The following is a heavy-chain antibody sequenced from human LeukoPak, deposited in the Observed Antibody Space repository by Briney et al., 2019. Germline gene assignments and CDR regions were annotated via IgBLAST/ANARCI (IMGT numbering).Heavy chain of an antibody. CDR3: ARHSRDLHGFDP. J-gene: IGHJ5*02. V-gene: IGHV1-8*01. CDR2: KNPNSGNT. Sequence: ASVKVSCKASGYTFTSYDINWVRQATGQGLEWMGWKNPNSGNTGYAQKFQGRVTMTRNTSISTAYMELSSLRSEDTAVYYCARHSRDLHGFDPWGQRTLVTVSS. D-gene: IGHD4-11*01. CDR1: GYTFTSYD.